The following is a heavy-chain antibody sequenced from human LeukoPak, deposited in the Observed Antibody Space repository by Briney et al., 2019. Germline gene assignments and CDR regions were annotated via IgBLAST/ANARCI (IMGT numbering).Heavy chain of an antibody. J-gene: IGHJ4*02. CDR3: AKDQVLSPRYSGYDLRY. Sequence: PGGSLRLSCAASGFTFSSYAMSWVRQAPGKGLEWVSAISGSGGSTYYADSVKGRFTISRDNSKNTLYLQMNSLRAEDTAVYYCAKDQVLSPRYSGYDLRYWGQGTLVTVSS. CDR2: ISGSGGST. V-gene: IGHV3-23*01. D-gene: IGHD5-12*01. CDR1: GFTFSSYA.